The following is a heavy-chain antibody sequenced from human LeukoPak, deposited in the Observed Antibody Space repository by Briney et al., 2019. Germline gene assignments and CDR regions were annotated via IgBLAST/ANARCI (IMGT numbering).Heavy chain of an antibody. CDR2: ISSSSSYI. V-gene: IGHV3-21*01. D-gene: IGHD7-27*01. CDR1: GFTFGSYS. CDR3: ARDRSWGLGY. J-gene: IGHJ4*02. Sequence: GGSLRLSCAASGFTFGSYSMNWVRQAPGKGLEWVSSISSSSSYIYYADSVKGRFTISRDNAKNSLYLQMNSLRAEDTAVYYCARDRSWGLGYWGQGTLVTVSS.